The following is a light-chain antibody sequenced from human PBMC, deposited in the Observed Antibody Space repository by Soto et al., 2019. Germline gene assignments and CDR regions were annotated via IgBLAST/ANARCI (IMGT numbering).Light chain of an antibody. Sequence: QSVLTQPASVSGSPGQSITISCTGTSSDVGGYNYVSWYQRQSGKAPKLMIHEVSNRPSGVSNRFSGSKSGNTASLTISGLQAEDEADYYCSSYTSSRAYVFGIGTKLTVL. CDR2: EVS. V-gene: IGLV2-14*01. CDR3: SSYTSSRAYV. CDR1: SSDVGGYNY. J-gene: IGLJ1*01.